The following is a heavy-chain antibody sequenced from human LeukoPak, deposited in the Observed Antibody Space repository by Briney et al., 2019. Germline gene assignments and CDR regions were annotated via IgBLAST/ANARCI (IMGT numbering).Heavy chain of an antibody. CDR1: GFTVSRSY. D-gene: IGHD5-12*01. J-gene: IGHJ4*02. CDR3: ARSGDGGYDSPFDY. V-gene: IGHV3-53*01. CDR2: IYSGGLT. Sequence: GGSLRLSCAASGFTVSRSYMSWVRQAPGKGLEWVSVIYSGGLTYYADSVKGRFTLSRDNSKNTLYLQMNSLRAEDTAIYYCARSGDGGYDSPFDYWGQGTLVTVSS.